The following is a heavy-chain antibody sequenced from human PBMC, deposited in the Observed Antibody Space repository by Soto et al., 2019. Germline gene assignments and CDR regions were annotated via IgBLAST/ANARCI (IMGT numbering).Heavy chain of an antibody. V-gene: IGHV4-4*07. CDR3: ARDVYYYYGSGSLPAGNWFDP. J-gene: IGHJ5*02. CDR1: GGSISSYY. D-gene: IGHD3-10*01. Sequence: SETLSLTCTVSGGSISSYYWSWIRQPAGKGLEWIGRIYTSGSTNYNPSLKSRVTMSVDTSKNQFSLKLSSGTAADTAVYYCARDVYYYYGSGSLPAGNWFDPWGQGTLVTVSS. CDR2: IYTSGST.